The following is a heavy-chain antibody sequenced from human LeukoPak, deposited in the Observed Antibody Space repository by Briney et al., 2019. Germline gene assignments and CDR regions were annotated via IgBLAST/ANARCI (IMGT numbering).Heavy chain of an antibody. V-gene: IGHV3-21*01. Sequence: TGGSLRLSCAASGFTFSSYSMNWVRQAPGKGLGWVSSISSSSSYIYYADSVKGRFTISRDNAKNSLYLQMNSLRAEDTAVYYCARESTYYYGSGSSYIMITLERYLDYWGQGTLVTVSS. CDR1: GFTFSSYS. CDR2: ISSSSSYI. CDR3: ARESTYYYGSGSSYIMITLERYLDY. D-gene: IGHD3-10*01. J-gene: IGHJ4*02.